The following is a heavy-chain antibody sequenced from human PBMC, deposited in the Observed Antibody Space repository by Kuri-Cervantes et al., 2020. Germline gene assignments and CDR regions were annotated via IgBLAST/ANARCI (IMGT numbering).Heavy chain of an antibody. J-gene: IGHJ4*02. CDR2: IYYSGST. Sequence: SETLSLTCTVSGGSISSGGYYWSWIRQHPGKGLEWIGYIYYSGSTYYNPSLKSRVTISVDTSKNQFSLKLSSVTAADTAVYYRARGYSSSWYKDWGQGTLGHRLL. V-gene: IGHV4-31*03. CDR3: ARGYSSSWYKD. D-gene: IGHD6-13*01. CDR1: GGSISSGGYY.